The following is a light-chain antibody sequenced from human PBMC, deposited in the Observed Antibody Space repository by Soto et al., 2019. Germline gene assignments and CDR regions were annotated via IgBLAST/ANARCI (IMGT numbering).Light chain of an antibody. CDR3: LQVNTYPYT. CDR1: QVIRND. Sequence: DIQLTQSPSSLSASVGDRVTLTCRASQVIRNDLGWYQQKLGKAPERLIYGVSNLEGGVPSRFSGSGSATEFTLTISSLQPEDCATYYCLQVNTYPYTFGPGTKLEI. CDR2: GVS. V-gene: IGKV1-17*01. J-gene: IGKJ2*01.